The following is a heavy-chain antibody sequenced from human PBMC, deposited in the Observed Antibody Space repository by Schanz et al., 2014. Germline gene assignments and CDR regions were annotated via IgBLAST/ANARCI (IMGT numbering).Heavy chain of an antibody. CDR1: TFTFSSDW. CDR3: ARIGGSVFDY. J-gene: IGHJ4*02. D-gene: IGHD3-10*01. CDR2: IKEDGSVK. V-gene: IGHV3-7*05. Sequence: EVKMVESGGGLVKPGGSLRLSCAASTFTFSSDWMSWVRQAPGKGLEWVANIKEDGSVKDYVDSVKGRFTISRDNAKNSLYLQMTSLRAEDTAVYYCARIGGSVFDYWAQGTLVTVSS.